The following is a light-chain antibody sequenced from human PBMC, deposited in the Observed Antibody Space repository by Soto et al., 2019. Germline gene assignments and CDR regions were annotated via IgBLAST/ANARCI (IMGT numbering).Light chain of an antibody. J-gene: IGKJ2*01. CDR2: GAS. Sequence: EVVMTQSPATLSASPGERATLSCRASHSVSSNLAWSQQKPGQAPSLLIYGASTRASGIPARLCGSGSGTESNLTISSLQAADFAVYYCHQCNNWPPYTFGQGTKLEIK. CDR1: HSVSSN. V-gene: IGKV3-15*01. CDR3: HQCNNWPPYT.